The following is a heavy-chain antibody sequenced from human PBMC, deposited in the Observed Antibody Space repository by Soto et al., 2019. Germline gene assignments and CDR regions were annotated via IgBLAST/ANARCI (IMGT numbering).Heavy chain of an antibody. CDR3: TRDVAYCGGDCYRLDY. D-gene: IGHD2-21*01. J-gene: IGHJ4*02. CDR1: GFTFGDYA. Sequence: SGGSLRLSCTASGFTFGDYAMSWFRQAPGKGLEWVGFIRSKAYGGTTEYAASVKGRFTISRDDSKSIAYLQMNSLKTEDTAVYYCTRDVAYCGGDCYRLDYWGQGTLVTVSS. V-gene: IGHV3-49*03. CDR2: IRSKAYGGTT.